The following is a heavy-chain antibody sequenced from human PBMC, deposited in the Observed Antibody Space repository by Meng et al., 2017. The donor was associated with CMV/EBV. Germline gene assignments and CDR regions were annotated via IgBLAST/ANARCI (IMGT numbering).Heavy chain of an antibody. J-gene: IGHJ4*02. CDR2: ISYDGSNK. CDR1: GYTFSSYA. CDR3: ARGDYFDY. Sequence: LGVFGGGLGPPGRSLRLSCAASGYTFSSYAMHWVRQAPGKGLEWVAVISYDGSNKYYADSVKGRFTISRDNSKNTLYLQMNSLRAEDTAVYYCARGDYFDYWGQGTLVTVSS. V-gene: IGHV3-30-3*01.